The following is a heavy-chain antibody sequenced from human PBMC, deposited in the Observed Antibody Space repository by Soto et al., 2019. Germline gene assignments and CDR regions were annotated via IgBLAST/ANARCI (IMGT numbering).Heavy chain of an antibody. CDR1: GFTFSSYA. CDR2: ISGSGGST. CDR3: AKEVVVAATTDAYHFDY. V-gene: IGHV3-23*01. J-gene: IGHJ4*02. Sequence: GGSLRLSCAASGFTFSSYAMSWVRQAPGKGLEWVSAISGSGGSTYYADSVKGRFTISRDNSKNTLYLQMNSLRAEDTAVYYCAKEVVVAATTDAYHFDYWGQGTLVTVSS. D-gene: IGHD2-15*01.